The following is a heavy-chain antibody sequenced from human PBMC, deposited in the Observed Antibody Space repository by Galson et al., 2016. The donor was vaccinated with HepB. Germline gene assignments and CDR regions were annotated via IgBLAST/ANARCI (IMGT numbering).Heavy chain of an antibody. V-gene: IGHV6-1*01. CDR1: GDSVSGNSAA. CDR2: TYYRSKWYN. J-gene: IGHJ5*02. Sequence: CAISGDSVSGNSAAWTWIRQSPLRGLEWLGRTYYRSKWYNDYAVSVKSRISIHPDTSKNQFSLQLNSVTPEDTAVYYCARVRCSTFRCQNWFDPWGQGTLVTVPS. CDR3: ARVRCSTFRCQNWFDP. D-gene: IGHD2/OR15-2a*01.